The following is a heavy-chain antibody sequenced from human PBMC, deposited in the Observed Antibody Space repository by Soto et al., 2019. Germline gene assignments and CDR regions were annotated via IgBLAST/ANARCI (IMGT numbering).Heavy chain of an antibody. CDR2: ISSTSTDI. V-gene: IGHV3-21*01. CDR3: TRDRSPGIVCPDFDF. D-gene: IGHD3-16*01. J-gene: IGHJ4*02. CDR1: GFLFNSYG. Sequence: EVQLVESGGGLAKPGGSLRLSCAASGFLFNSYGMNWVRLSPGRGLEWISSISSTSTDIEYADSVKGRFIISRDNAENSLFLQMNSLRAEDTAVYYCTRDRSPGIVCPDFDFGGQGSLVPVSS.